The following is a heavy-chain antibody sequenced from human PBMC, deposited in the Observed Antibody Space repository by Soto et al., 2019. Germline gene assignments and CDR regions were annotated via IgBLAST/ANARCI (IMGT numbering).Heavy chain of an antibody. CDR3: TTGGLVYARFDY. D-gene: IGHD2-8*01. CDR1: GFTFSDAW. CDR2: IYTKTEGGTT. J-gene: IGHJ4*02. Sequence: VQLVESGGGLVKPGGSLRLSCAASGFTFSDAWMNWVRQAPGKGLQWVGRIYTKTEGGTTDYGAPVKGRCTISRDDSKTMVYLQRNSLKAEDAAVYYCTTGGLVYARFDYWGQGTLVTVSS. V-gene: IGHV3-15*01.